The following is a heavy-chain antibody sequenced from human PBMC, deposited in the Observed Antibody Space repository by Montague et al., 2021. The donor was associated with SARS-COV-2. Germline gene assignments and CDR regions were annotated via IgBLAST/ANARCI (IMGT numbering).Heavy chain of an antibody. CDR3: ARAQNTCFIANCVNYFEV. CDR1: GGSISSYC. J-gene: IGHJ4*02. Sequence: SETLSLTCEVSGGSISSYCWSWIRQSPGKGLEWIGYVHYTGSTKYNPSLKTRVTLSLDTPKNQFSLKLSSVTAADTAVYYCARAQNTCFIANCVNYFEVWGLGALVTVSS. CDR2: VHYTGST. D-gene: IGHD1-1*01. V-gene: IGHV4-59*01.